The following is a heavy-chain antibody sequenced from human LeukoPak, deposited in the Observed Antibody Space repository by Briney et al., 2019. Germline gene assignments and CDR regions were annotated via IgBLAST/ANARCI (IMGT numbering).Heavy chain of an antibody. Sequence: ASVKVSCKVSGYTLTELSIHWVRQAPGKGLEWIGGFDPEHGETIYAQKFQGRVTMTEDTSTDTAYMELSSLRSEDTAVYYCATSPGHYFDRGGYIHDYWGQGTLVTVSS. D-gene: IGHD3-22*01. V-gene: IGHV1-24*01. CDR2: FDPEHGET. J-gene: IGHJ4*02. CDR1: GYTLTELS. CDR3: ATSPGHYFDRGGYIHDY.